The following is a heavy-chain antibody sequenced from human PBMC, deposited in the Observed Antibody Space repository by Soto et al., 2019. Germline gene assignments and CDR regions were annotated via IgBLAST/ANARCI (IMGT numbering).Heavy chain of an antibody. CDR2: INHVGIT. Sequence: QVQLQQWDAGLLKPSETLSLTCAVSGGSFRGFYWTWIRQSPGKGLEWLGDINHVGITNYNPSLKSRVSIPMYTSKRQFSLKLSSVTAADTAVYYCARAHDFWGGRQQPMDSCGQGTLVTVSS. CDR1: GGSFRGFY. D-gene: IGHD3-3*01. J-gene: IGHJ4*02. CDR3: ARAHDFWGGRQQPMDS. V-gene: IGHV4-34*01.